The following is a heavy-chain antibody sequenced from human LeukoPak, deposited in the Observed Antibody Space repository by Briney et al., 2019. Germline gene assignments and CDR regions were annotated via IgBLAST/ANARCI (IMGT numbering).Heavy chain of an antibody. D-gene: IGHD2/OR15-2a*01. CDR2: ISGSGVST. CDR3: AKGSARYCNSSTCYHNWYFDL. V-gene: IGHV3-23*01. CDR1: GSTFSDYD. J-gene: IGHJ2*01. Sequence: TGGSLRLSCAASGSTFSDYDMTWVRQAPGKGLEWVSAISGSGVSTYYADSVKGRFTISRDNSKNTLYLQMSSLRAEDTAIYYCAKGSARYCNSSTCYHNWYFDLWGRGTLVTVSS.